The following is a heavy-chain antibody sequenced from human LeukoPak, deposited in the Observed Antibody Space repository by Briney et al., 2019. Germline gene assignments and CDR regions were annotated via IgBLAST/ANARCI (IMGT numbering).Heavy chain of an antibody. J-gene: IGHJ6*03. CDR1: GGTFSSYA. Sequence: ASVTVSCKASGGTFSSYAISWVRQAPGQGLEWMGGIIPTFGTANYAQKFQGRVTITTDESTSTAYMELSSLRSEDTAVYYCARDGQQQIDYYMDVWGKGTTVTVSS. V-gene: IGHV1-69*05. CDR2: IIPTFGTA. D-gene: IGHD6-13*01. CDR3: ARDGQQQIDYYMDV.